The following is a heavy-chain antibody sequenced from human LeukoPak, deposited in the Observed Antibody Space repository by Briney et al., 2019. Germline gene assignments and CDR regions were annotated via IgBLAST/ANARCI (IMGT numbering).Heavy chain of an antibody. CDR3: ARRIAAAGNGDFDI. D-gene: IGHD6-13*01. Sequence: SETLSLTCTVSGGSISSYYGSWIRQPPGKGLEWMGYIYYSGGTNYNPSLKSRVTISVDTSKNHFSLRLSPVTAADTAVYYCARRIAAAGNGDFDIWGQGTMVTVSS. CDR1: GGSISSYY. J-gene: IGHJ3*02. CDR2: IYYSGGT. V-gene: IGHV4-59*08.